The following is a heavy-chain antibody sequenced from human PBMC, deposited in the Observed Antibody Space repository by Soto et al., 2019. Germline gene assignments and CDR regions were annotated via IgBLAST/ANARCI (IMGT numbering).Heavy chain of an antibody. CDR1: GGSISSYY. CDR2: IYYSGST. Sequence: PSETLSLTCTVSGGSISSYYWSWIRQPPGKGLEWIGYIYYSGSTNYNPSLKSRVTISVDTSKNQLSLKLSSVTAADTAVYYCARVLNDYGDYFDYWGQGTLVTVSS. D-gene: IGHD4-17*01. CDR3: ARVLNDYGDYFDY. J-gene: IGHJ4*02. V-gene: IGHV4-59*01.